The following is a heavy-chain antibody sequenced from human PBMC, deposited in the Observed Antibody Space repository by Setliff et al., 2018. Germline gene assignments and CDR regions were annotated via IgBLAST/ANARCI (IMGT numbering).Heavy chain of an antibody. CDR2: IYSGGST. D-gene: IGHD1-26*01. Sequence: PGGSLRLSCAASGFTVSSNYMSWVRQAPGKGLEWVSVIYSGGSTYYADSVKGRFTISRDNSKNTLYLQMNSLRAEDTAVYYCATHRLLFAFDIWGQGTMVTVSS. J-gene: IGHJ3*02. CDR1: GFTVSSNY. V-gene: IGHV3-66*02. CDR3: ATHRLLFAFDI.